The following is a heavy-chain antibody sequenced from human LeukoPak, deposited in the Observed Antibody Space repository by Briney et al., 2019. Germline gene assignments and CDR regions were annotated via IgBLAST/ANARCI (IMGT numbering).Heavy chain of an antibody. J-gene: IGHJ3*02. CDR3: AREVTNDAFDI. D-gene: IGHD4-17*01. Sequence: GGSLRLSCAASGFSFSSYGMHWVRQAPGKGLEWVAVIWSDGRNKFYADSVKGRFTVSRDNSKNTLFLQMSSLRADDTALYYCAREVTNDAFDIWGQGTTVTVTS. V-gene: IGHV3-33*01. CDR1: GFSFSSYG. CDR2: IWSDGRNK.